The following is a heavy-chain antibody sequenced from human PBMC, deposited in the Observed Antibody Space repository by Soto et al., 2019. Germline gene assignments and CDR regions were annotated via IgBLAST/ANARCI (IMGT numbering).Heavy chain of an antibody. CDR3: ARSYDYVWRYWFGP. J-gene: IGHJ5*02. V-gene: IGHV4-59*01. CDR1: GGSIYSYY. Sequence: SETLSLTCTVSGGSIYSYYWSWIRQPPGKGLEWLGYIYHTGTTNYNPSLKSRVTMSVDTSKMQFSLNLNSVTAADTAVYYCARSYDYVWRYWFGPWGQGTPVTVSS. CDR2: IYHTGTT. D-gene: IGHD3-16*01.